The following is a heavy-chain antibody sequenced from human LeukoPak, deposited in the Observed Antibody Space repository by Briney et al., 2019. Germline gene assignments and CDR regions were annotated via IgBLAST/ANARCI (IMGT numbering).Heavy chain of an antibody. CDR3: AKRGDYGGNSPFDY. D-gene: IGHD4-23*01. J-gene: IGHJ4*02. CDR1: GFTFSSYG. V-gene: IGHV3-30*18. CDR2: ISYDGSNK. Sequence: GGSLRLSCAASGFTFSSYGMHWVRQAAGKGLEWVAVISYDGSNKYYADSVKGRFTISRDNSKNTLYLQMNSPRAEDTAVYYCAKRGDYGGNSPFDYWGQGTLVTVSS.